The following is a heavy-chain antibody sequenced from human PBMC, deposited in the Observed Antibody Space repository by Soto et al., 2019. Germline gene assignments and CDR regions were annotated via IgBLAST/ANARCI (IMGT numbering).Heavy chain of an antibody. Sequence: QITLKESGPTLVKPTQTLTLTCTFSGFSFGVSGVGVGWIRQPPGRALEWLGLVFWNDDKRYSPSLESRLTLTKDTSNNQVVLTVTNLDPGDTGTYYCARAYPSDFDHWGQGTLVSVSS. CDR3: ARAYPSDFDH. V-gene: IGHV2-5*01. J-gene: IGHJ4*02. CDR1: GFSFGVSGVG. CDR2: VFWNDDK. D-gene: IGHD2-2*02.